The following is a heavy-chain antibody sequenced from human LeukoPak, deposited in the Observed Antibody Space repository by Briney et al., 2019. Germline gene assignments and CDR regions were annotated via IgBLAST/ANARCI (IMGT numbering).Heavy chain of an antibody. Sequence: GGSLRLSCAASGFTFSSYAMHWVRQAPGKGLEWVAVISYDGSNKYYADSVKGRFTISRDNSKNTLYLQMNNLRAEDTAVYYCARGGVVVITEDNWFDPWGQGTLVTVSS. V-gene: IGHV3-30-3*01. J-gene: IGHJ5*02. D-gene: IGHD3-22*01. CDR1: GFTFSSYA. CDR2: ISYDGSNK. CDR3: ARGGVVVITEDNWFDP.